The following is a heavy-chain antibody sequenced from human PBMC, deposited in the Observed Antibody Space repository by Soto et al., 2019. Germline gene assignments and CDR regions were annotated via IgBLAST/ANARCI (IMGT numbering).Heavy chain of an antibody. Sequence: GGSLRLSCAASGFTFSDYYMSWIRQAPGKGLEWVSYISSSSSYTNYADSVKGRFTISRDNAKNSLYLQMNSLRAEDTAVYYCARAEETYYLDYWGQGTLVTVSS. CDR3: ARAEETYYLDY. CDR1: GFTFSDYY. CDR2: ISSSSSYT. V-gene: IGHV3-11*06. J-gene: IGHJ4*02.